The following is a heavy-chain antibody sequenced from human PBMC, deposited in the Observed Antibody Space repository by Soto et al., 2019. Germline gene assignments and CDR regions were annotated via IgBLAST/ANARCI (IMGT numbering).Heavy chain of an antibody. CDR2: IYTSGST. Sequence: SETLSLTCTVSGGSISSYYWGWIRQPAGKGLEWIGRIYTSGSTNYNPSLKSRVTMSVDTSKNQFSLKLSSVTAADTAVYYCARVGPWVPYYYDSSPYTFENWFDPWGQGTLVTVS. J-gene: IGHJ5*02. CDR3: ARVGPWVPYYYDSSPYTFENWFDP. D-gene: IGHD3-22*01. CDR1: GGSISSYY. V-gene: IGHV4-4*07.